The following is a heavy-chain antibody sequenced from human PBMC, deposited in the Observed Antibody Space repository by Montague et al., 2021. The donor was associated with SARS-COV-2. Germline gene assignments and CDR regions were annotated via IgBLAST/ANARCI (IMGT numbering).Heavy chain of an antibody. CDR3: AKSYGSGGYSFDRGADY. D-gene: IGHD3-22*01. J-gene: IGHJ4*02. Sequence: SLRLSCAASGFTFSKFAMSWVRQAPGEGLEWITAISGNGRDIYYADSVKGRLTTSRDNSRNALYLQMDSLRAEDTAVYYCAKSYGSGGYSFDRGADYWGQGALVTVSS. V-gene: IGHV3-23*01. CDR2: ISGNGRDI. CDR1: GFTFSKFA.